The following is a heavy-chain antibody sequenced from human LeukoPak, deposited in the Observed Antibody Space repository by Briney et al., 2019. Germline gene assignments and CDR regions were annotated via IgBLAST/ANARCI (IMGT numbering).Heavy chain of an antibody. Sequence: PSETLSLTCTVSGGSISSGSYYWSWIRQPAGKGLEWIGRIYTSGSTNYNPSLKSRVTISVDTSKNQFSLKLSSVTAADTAVYYCATNTRGLTGTPEYYFDYWGQGTLVTVSS. CDR1: GGSISSGSYY. V-gene: IGHV4-61*02. CDR2: IYTSGST. CDR3: ATNTRGLTGTPEYYFDY. D-gene: IGHD1-7*01. J-gene: IGHJ4*02.